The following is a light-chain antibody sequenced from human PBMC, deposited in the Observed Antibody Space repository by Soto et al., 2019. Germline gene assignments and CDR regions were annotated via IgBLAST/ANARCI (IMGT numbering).Light chain of an antibody. V-gene: IGKV1-5*01. J-gene: IGKJ1*01. CDR1: QSINSW. CDR3: QQYNSYRA. CDR2: DAS. Sequence: DIQMTQSPSTLSPSVGDRVTITCRASQSINSWLAWYQQKPGKAPKLLIYDASTLESGVPSRFSGSGSGTEFTLTISSLQPDDFATYYCQQYNSYRAFGQGTKVEIK.